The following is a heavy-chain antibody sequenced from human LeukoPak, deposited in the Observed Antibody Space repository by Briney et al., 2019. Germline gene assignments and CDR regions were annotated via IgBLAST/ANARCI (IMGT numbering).Heavy chain of an antibody. CDR1: GYSFTTNW. Sequence: GGSLKISCKGSGYSFTTNWIGWARQMPGKGLEWMGIIYPSDSDTRYSPSFQGQVTISADKSISTAYLQWSSLKASDTAMYYCVRAYGRCFDYWGQGTPVTVSS. J-gene: IGHJ4*02. D-gene: IGHD1-14*01. CDR2: IYPSDSDT. CDR3: VRAYGRCFDY. V-gene: IGHV5-51*01.